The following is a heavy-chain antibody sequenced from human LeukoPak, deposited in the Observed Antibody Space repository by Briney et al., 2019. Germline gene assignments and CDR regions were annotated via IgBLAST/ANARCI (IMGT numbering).Heavy chain of an antibody. Sequence: GGSLTLSCAASGFTFDDYAMHWLRQAPGKGLEWVSLISGDGGSTYYADSVKGRFTISRDNSKNSLYLQMSSLRTEDTALYYCAKDWQYYYDSSGYLQHWGQGTLVTVSS. CDR3: AKDWQYYYDSSGYLQH. CDR1: GFTFDDYA. CDR2: ISGDGGST. J-gene: IGHJ1*01. V-gene: IGHV3-43*02. D-gene: IGHD3-22*01.